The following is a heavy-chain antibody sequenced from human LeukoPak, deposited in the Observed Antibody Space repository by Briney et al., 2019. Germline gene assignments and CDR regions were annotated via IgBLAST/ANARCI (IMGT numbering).Heavy chain of an antibody. J-gene: IGHJ3*02. Sequence: GGSLRLSCAASGFTFSTYGMSWVRQAPGKGLEWLSDISGGSGSIHYADSVKGRFTISRDSAENSLYLQMNSLRAEDTAVYYCAREMGALGIWSQGTMVTVSS. D-gene: IGHD1-26*01. CDR2: ISGGSGSI. CDR3: AREMGALGI. CDR1: GFTFSTYG. V-gene: IGHV3-48*01.